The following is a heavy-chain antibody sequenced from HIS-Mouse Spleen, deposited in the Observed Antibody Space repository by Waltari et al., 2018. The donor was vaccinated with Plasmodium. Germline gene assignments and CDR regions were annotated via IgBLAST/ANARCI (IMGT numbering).Heavy chain of an antibody. J-gene: IGHJ6*02. Sequence: QVTLRESGPALVKPTQTLTLTCTFAGFSLSTSGMCVSWIRQPPGQALEWLARMDWDDDKYYSTSLKTRLTISKDTSKNQVVLTMTNMDPVDTATYYCARTTYSSSSAKYYYYGMDVWGQGTTVTVSS. D-gene: IGHD6-6*01. V-gene: IGHV2-70*15. CDR1: GFSLSTSGMC. CDR3: ARTTYSSSSAKYYYYGMDV. CDR2: MDWDDDK.